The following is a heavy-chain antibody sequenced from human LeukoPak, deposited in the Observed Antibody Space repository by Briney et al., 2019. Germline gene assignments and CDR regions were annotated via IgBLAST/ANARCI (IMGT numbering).Heavy chain of an antibody. J-gene: IGHJ4*02. CDR2: IIPIFGTA. Sequence: SVKVSCKASGGTFSSYAISWVRQAPGQGLEWMGGIIPIFGTANYAQKLQGRVTMTTDTSTSTAYMELRSLRSDDTAVYYCARTTVTTGVLDYWGQGTLVTVSS. CDR1: GGTFSSYA. V-gene: IGHV1-69*05. D-gene: IGHD4-17*01. CDR3: ARTTVTTGVLDY.